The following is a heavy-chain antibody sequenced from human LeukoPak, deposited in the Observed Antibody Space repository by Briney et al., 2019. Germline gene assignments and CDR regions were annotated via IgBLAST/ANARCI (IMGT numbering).Heavy chain of an antibody. CDR1: GGSISSYY. J-gene: IGHJ6*02. CDR2: IYTSGST. Sequence: PSETLSLTCTVSGGSISSYYWSWIRQPAGKGLEWIGRIYTSGSTNYSPSLKSQVTMSVDTSKNQFSLKLSSVTAADTAVYYCARSTGVVIIPSYYYGMDVWGQGTTVTVSS. V-gene: IGHV4-4*07. CDR3: ARSTGVVIIPSYYYGMDV. D-gene: IGHD3-3*01.